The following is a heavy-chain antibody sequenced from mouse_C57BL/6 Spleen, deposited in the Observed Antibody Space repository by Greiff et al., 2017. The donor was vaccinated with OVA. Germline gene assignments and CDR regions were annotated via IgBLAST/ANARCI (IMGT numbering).Heavy chain of an antibody. V-gene: IGHV1-50*01. CDR2: IDPSDSYT. J-gene: IGHJ2*01. CDR1: GYTFTSYW. D-gene: IGHD2-4*01. Sequence: QVQLQQPGAELVKPGASVKLSCKASGYTFTSYWMQWVKQRPGQGLEWIGEIDPSDSYTNYHQKFKGTATLTVATSSSTAYMQLRSLTSEDSAVYYCARIYYDYFDYWGQGTTLTVSS. CDR3: ARIYYDYFDY.